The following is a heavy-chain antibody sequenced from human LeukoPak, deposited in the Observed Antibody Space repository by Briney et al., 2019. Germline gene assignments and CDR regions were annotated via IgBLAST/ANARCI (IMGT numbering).Heavy chain of an antibody. CDR1: GDTFTTYD. CDR3: ARGNGTRRWLQWGS. D-gene: IGHD5-24*01. Sequence: ASVKVSCKASGDTFTTYDFNWVRQATGQGLGWMGWMNPNSGNSGYAQKFQGRVTMTRNTSISTAYMELSSLRSEDTAVYYCARGNGTRRWLQWGSWGQGTLVTVSS. V-gene: IGHV1-8*01. CDR2: MNPNSGNS. J-gene: IGHJ5*02.